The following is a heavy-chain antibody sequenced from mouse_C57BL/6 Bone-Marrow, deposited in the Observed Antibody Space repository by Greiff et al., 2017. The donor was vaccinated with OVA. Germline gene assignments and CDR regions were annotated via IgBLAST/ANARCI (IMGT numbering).Heavy chain of an antibody. D-gene: IGHD2-5*01. CDR1: GFTFSSYG. J-gene: IGHJ3*01. CDR2: ISSGGSYT. Sequence: EVMLVESGGDLVKPGGSLKLSCAASGFTFSSYGMSWVRQTPDKRLEWVATISSGGSYTYYPDSVKGRFTISRDNAKNTLYLQMSSLKSEDTAMYYCARQDYSNSFAYWGQGTLVTVSA. CDR3: ARQDYSNSFAY. V-gene: IGHV5-6*01.